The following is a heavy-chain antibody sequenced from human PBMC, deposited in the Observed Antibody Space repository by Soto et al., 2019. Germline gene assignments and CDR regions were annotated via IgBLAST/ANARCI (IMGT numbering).Heavy chain of an antibody. D-gene: IGHD3-16*01. J-gene: IGHJ6*02. CDR1: GFTFSSYG. CDR2: IWYDGSNK. CDR3: ARDSLGLHGMDV. Sequence: QVQLVESGGGVVQPGRSLRLSCAASGFTFSSYGMHWVRQAPGKGLEWVAVIWYDGSNKYYADSAKGRFTISGDNSKNTLYLQINSLKAEDTAVYYCARDSLGLHGMDVLGQGTTVTVAS. V-gene: IGHV3-33*01.